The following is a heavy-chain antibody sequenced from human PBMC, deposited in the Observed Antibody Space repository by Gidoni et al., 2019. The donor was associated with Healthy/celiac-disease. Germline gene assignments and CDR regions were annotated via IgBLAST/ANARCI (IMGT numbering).Heavy chain of an antibody. CDR1: GGSISSGCYY. CDR3: ARGYSAKSFDY. J-gene: IGHJ4*02. D-gene: IGHD5-12*01. V-gene: IGHV4-31*03. Sequence: QVQLQESGPGLVKPSQTLSLTCTLPGGSISSGCYYWSWNRQHPGKGLEWIGYIYSSGSTYYNPSLKSRVTISVDTSKNQFSLKLSSVTAADTAVYYCARGYSAKSFDYWGQGTLVTVSS. CDR2: IYSSGST.